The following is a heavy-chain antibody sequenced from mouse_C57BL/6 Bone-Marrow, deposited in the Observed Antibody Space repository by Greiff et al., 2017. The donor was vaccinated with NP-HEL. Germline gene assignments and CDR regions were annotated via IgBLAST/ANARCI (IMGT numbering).Heavy chain of an antibody. J-gene: IGHJ2*01. D-gene: IGHD1-1*01. CDR3: AGLYGSSFDY. Sequence: VQGVESGAELARPGASVKLSCKASGYTFTSYGISWVKQRTGQGLEWIGEIYPRSGNTYYNEKFKGKATLTADKSSSTAYMELRSLTSEDSAVYFCAGLYGSSFDYWGQGTTLTVSS. V-gene: IGHV1-81*01. CDR1: GYTFTSYG. CDR2: IYPRSGNT.